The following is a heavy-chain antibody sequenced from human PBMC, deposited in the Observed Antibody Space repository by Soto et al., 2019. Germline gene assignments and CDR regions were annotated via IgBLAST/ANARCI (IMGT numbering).Heavy chain of an antibody. Sequence: ASVKVSCKASGFSFTGYYIHWLRQAPGQDLEWMGWINAHSGGTEYAQKFQGRVTLTRDTSIATAYLTLTSLTSDDTALYYCAKDLTRQLAYWLDPWGQGTTVTVSS. J-gene: IGHJ6*02. V-gene: IGHV1-2*02. CDR2: INAHSGGT. CDR3: AKDLTRQLAYWLDP. CDR1: GFSFTGYY. D-gene: IGHD6-6*01.